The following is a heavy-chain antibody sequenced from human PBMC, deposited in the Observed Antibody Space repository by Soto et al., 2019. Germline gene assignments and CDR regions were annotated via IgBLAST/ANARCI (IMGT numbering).Heavy chain of an antibody. V-gene: IGHV1-46*03. Sequence: ASVKVSCKASGYTFTSYYMHWVRQALGQGLECMGVINPSGGSTSYVQKFQGRVTMTRDTSTSTVYMELSSLRSEDTAVYYCARVGIGSAFDYWGQGTLVTVSS. J-gene: IGHJ4*02. D-gene: IGHD6-19*01. CDR2: INPSGGST. CDR3: ARVGIGSAFDY. CDR1: GYTFTSYY.